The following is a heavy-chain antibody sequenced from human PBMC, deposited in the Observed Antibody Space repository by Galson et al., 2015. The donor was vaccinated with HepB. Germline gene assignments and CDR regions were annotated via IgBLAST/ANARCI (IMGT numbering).Heavy chain of an antibody. Sequence: SLRLSCAASGFNFNYYAMHWVRQAPGRGLECISGITNDGVGTNYADSVNGRFTISRDNARKSLNLQVTSLRPEDTALYYWVKEDIFSGLSVGSFHVWGQGTTVTVSS. D-gene: IGHD3-9*01. CDR3: VKEDIFSGLSVGSFHV. V-gene: IGHV3-64D*06. CDR2: ITNDGVGT. CDR1: GFNFNYYA. J-gene: IGHJ3*01.